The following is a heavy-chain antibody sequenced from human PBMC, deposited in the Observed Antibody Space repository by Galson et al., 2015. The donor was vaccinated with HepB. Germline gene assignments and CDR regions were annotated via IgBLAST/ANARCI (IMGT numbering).Heavy chain of an antibody. Sequence: ETLSLTCAVYGGSFSGYYWSWIRQPPGKGLEWIGEINHSGSTNYNPSLKSRVTISVDTSKNQFSLKLSSVTAADTAVYYCARTYYYDSSGPPYYYYGMDVWGQGTTVTVSS. V-gene: IGHV4-34*01. D-gene: IGHD3-22*01. CDR1: GGSFSGYY. CDR2: INHSGST. J-gene: IGHJ6*02. CDR3: ARTYYYDSSGPPYYYYGMDV.